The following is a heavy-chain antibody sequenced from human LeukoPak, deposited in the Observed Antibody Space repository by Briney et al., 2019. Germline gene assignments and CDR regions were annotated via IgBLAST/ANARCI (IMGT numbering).Heavy chain of an antibody. J-gene: IGHJ5*02. CDR2: FYYNGDT. V-gene: IGHV4-39*01. CDR3: ARHYGP. D-gene: IGHD3-10*01. Sequence: SETLSLTCTVSGGSISSSGYYWGWIRQSPENGLEWIGSFYYNGDTYYNPSLKNRVIISVDRSKNQFSLKLNSVTAADTAVYYCARHYGPWGQGTLVTVSS. CDR1: GGSISSSGYY.